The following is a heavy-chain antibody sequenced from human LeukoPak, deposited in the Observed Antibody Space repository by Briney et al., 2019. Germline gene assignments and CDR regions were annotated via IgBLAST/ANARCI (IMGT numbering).Heavy chain of an antibody. D-gene: IGHD2-15*01. CDR2: IRSKVNSYAT. CDR1: GFTFSSYE. V-gene: IGHV3-73*01. Sequence: GGSLRLSCAASGFTFSSYEMNWVRQASGKGLEWVGRIRSKVNSYATAYAESVKGRFTISRDDSKNTAHLQMNSLKTEDTAVYYCSSRYCSGGRCYFYWGQGTLVTVSS. J-gene: IGHJ4*02. CDR3: SSRYCSGGRCYFY.